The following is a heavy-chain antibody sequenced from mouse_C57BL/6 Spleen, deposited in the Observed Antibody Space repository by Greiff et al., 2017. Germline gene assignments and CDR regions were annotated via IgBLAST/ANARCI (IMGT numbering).Heavy chain of an antibody. CDR1: GFNIKDYN. CDR2: SDPEDGET. J-gene: IGHJ2*01. D-gene: IGHD4-1*01. CDR3: ALNGDNY. V-gene: IGHV14-2*01. Sequence: EVQLQQSGAELVKPGASVKLSCTASGFNIKDYNMHWVKQRTEQGLEWIGRSDPEDGETTYAQKFQGKATITADTSSNTAYLQLSSLTSEDTAVYYCALNGDNYWGQGTTLTVSS.